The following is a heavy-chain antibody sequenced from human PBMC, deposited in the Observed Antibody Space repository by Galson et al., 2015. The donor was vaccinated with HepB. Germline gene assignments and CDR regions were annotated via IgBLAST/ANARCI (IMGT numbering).Heavy chain of an antibody. CDR1: GFTFSSYA. J-gene: IGHJ6*02. CDR3: AKDVVWSIGYSSGWQYYYYGMDV. CDR2: ISGSGGST. Sequence: SLRLSCAASGFTFSSYAMSWVRQAPGKGLEWVSAISGSGGSTYYADSVKGRFTISRDNSKNTLYLQMNSLRAEDTAVYYCAKDVVWSIGYSSGWQYYYYGMDVWSQGTTVTVSS. V-gene: IGHV3-23*01. D-gene: IGHD6-19*01.